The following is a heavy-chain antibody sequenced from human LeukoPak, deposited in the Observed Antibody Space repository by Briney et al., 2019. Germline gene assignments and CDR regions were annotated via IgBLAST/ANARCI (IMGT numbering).Heavy chain of an antibody. J-gene: IGHJ6*03. CDR3: ASPAMAFIDQGRYNYYYYMDV. Sequence: PSETLSLTCTVSGYSISSGYYWGWIRQPPGKGLEWIGSIYHSGSTYYNPSLKSRVTISVDTSKNQFSLKLSSVTAADTAVYYCASPAMAFIDQGRYNYYYYMDVWGKGTTVTISS. CDR2: IYHSGST. D-gene: IGHD5-18*01. CDR1: GYSISSGYY. V-gene: IGHV4-38-2*02.